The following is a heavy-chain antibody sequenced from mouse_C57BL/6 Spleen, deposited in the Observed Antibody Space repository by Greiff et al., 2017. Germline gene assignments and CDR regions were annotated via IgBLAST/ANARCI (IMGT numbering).Heavy chain of an antibody. CDR2: IRSKSSNYAT. Sequence: EVQRVESGGGLVQPKGSLKLSCAASGFTFNTYAMHWVRQAPGKGLEWVARIRSKSSNYATYYADSVKDRFTISGDDSQSMLYLQMNNLKTEDTAMYYCVRDLPFNYAMDYWGQGTSVTVSS. J-gene: IGHJ4*01. CDR1: GFTFNTYA. D-gene: IGHD2-1*01. V-gene: IGHV10-3*01. CDR3: VRDLPFNYAMDY.